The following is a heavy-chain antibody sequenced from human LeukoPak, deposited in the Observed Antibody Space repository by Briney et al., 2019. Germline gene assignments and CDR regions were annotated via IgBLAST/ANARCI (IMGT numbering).Heavy chain of an antibody. CDR2: IYASGST. V-gene: IGHV4-4*09. CDR3: ARHARITIFEGWFDP. Sequence: PSETLSLTCTVSGGSISSYYWSWIRQPPGKGLGCIGYIYASGSTNYNPSLNSRVTISVDTSKNQFSLKLNSVTAADTAVYYCARHARITIFEGWFDPWGQGTLVTVSS. CDR1: GGSISSYY. D-gene: IGHD3-3*01. J-gene: IGHJ5*01.